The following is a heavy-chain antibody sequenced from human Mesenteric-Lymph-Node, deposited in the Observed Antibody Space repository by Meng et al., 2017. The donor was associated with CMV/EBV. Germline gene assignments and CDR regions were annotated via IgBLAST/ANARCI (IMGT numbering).Heavy chain of an antibody. J-gene: IGHJ4*02. D-gene: IGHD6-13*01. Sequence: GGSLRLSCAASGFTFDAYGMSWVRQAPGKGLEWVSGINWNGGSTGYADSVKGRFTISRDNAKNSLYLQMNSLRAEDTALYYCAKLGSSSWQPRSYYFDYWGQGTLVTVSS. V-gene: IGHV3-20*04. CDR2: INWNGGST. CDR1: GFTFDAYG. CDR3: AKLGSSSWQPRSYYFDY.